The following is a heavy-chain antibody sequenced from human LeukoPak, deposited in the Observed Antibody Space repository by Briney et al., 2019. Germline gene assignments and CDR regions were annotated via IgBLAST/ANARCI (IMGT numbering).Heavy chain of an antibody. D-gene: IGHD3-10*01. Sequence: SETLSLTCAVYGGSFSGYYWSWIRQPPGKGLEWIEEINHSGSTNYNPSLKSRVTISLDTSKNQFSLKLSSVPAADTAVYYCARGRKVTMVRGVRRWFDPWGQGTLVTVSS. CDR1: GGSFSGYY. CDR2: INHSGST. CDR3: ARGRKVTMVRGVRRWFDP. V-gene: IGHV4-34*01. J-gene: IGHJ5*02.